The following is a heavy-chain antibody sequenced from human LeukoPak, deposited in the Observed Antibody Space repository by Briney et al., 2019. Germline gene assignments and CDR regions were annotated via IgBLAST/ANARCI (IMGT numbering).Heavy chain of an antibody. D-gene: IGHD3-22*01. J-gene: IGHJ4*02. Sequence: SETLSLTCTVSGGSISSGSYYWSWIRQPAGKGLEWIGRIYTSGSTNYNPSLKSRVTISVDTSKNQFSLKLSSVTAADTAVYYCARGDYHDSSGYPLNFDYWGQGTLVTVSS. V-gene: IGHV4-61*02. CDR3: ARGDYHDSSGYPLNFDY. CDR1: GGSISSGSYY. CDR2: IYTSGST.